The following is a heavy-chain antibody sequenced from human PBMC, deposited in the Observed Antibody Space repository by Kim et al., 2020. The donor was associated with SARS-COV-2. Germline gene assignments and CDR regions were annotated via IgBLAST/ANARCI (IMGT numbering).Heavy chain of an antibody. CDR1: GGSISSYY. D-gene: IGHD3-10*01. Sequence: SETLSLTCTVSGGSISSYYWSWIRQPPGKGLEWIGYIYYSGSTNYNPSLKSRVTISVDTSKNQFSLKLSSVTAADTAVYYCARDSGYYYGSGSPISPYYYYYYGMEVWGQGTTVTVSS. J-gene: IGHJ6*02. CDR3: ARDSGYYYGSGSPISPYYYYYYGMEV. V-gene: IGHV4-59*01. CDR2: IYYSGST.